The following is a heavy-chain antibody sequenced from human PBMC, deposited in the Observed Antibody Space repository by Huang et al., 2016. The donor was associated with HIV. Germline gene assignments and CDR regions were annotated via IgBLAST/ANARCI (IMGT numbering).Heavy chain of an antibody. CDR3: ARGPDYYDSSGREAFDI. CDR1: GGSFSGYY. V-gene: IGHV4-34*01. J-gene: IGHJ3*02. Sequence: QVQLQQWGAGLLKPSETLSLTCAVYGGSFSGYYWSWIRQPPGKGLVWIGEISNSGSTNYIPSLKSRVTISVDTSKTQFSLKLNSVTAADTAVYYCARGPDYYDSSGREAFDIWGQGTMVTVSS. D-gene: IGHD3-22*01. CDR2: ISNSGST.